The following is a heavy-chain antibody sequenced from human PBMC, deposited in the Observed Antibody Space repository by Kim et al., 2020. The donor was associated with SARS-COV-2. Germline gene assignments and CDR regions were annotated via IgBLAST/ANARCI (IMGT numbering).Heavy chain of an antibody. D-gene: IGHD5-18*01. CDR2: ISSSSSTI. V-gene: IGHV3-48*02. Sequence: GGSLRLSCAASGFTFSSYSMNWVRQAPGKGLEWVSYISSSSSTIYYADSVKGRFTISRDNAKNSLYLQMNSLRDEDTAVYYCARDGQWIQLSYTSYDYWGQGTLVTVSS. CDR1: GFTFSSYS. CDR3: ARDGQWIQLSYTSYDY. J-gene: IGHJ4*02.